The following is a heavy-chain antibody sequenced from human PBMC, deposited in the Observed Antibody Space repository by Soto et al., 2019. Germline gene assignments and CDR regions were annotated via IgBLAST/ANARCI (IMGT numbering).Heavy chain of an antibody. J-gene: IGHJ4*02. Sequence: QVQLVQSGAEVKKPGSSVKVSCKASGGTFSSYAISWVRQAPGQGLEWMGGIIPIFGTANYAQKFQGRVTIPADESTRTAYMELSSLRAEDTAVYYCARLAYYYDSSGYDYWGQGTLVTVSS. D-gene: IGHD3-22*01. CDR3: ARLAYYYDSSGYDY. CDR1: GGTFSSYA. V-gene: IGHV1-69*12. CDR2: IIPIFGTA.